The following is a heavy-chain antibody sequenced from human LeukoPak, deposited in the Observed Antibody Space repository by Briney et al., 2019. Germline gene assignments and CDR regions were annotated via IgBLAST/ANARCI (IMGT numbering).Heavy chain of an antibody. J-gene: IGHJ4*01. CDR3: ARGPLITGITD. CDR1: GGSISSSSYY. CDR2: IYAGGSP. D-gene: IGHD1-7*01. Sequence: ETLSLTCTVSGGSISSSSYYWGWIRQPPGKGLEWVSVIYAGGSPYYADSVKGRFTISRDDSKNTLYLQMTSLRVEDTAVYHCARGPLITGITDWGQGTLVSVSS. V-gene: IGHV3-53*01.